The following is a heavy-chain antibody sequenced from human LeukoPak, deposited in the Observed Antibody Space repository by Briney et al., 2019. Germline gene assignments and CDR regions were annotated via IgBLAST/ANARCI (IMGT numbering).Heavy chain of an antibody. CDR3: ARGTDSVSCFDY. CDR2: INHSGST. V-gene: IGHV4-34*01. Sequence: SETLSLTCAAYGGSFSGYYWSWIRQPPGKGLEWIGEINHSGSTNYNPSLKSRVTISVDTSKNQFSLRLNSLTAADTAVYYCARGTDSVSCFDYWGQGTLVTVSS. CDR1: GGSFSGYY. J-gene: IGHJ4*02. D-gene: IGHD3-16*01.